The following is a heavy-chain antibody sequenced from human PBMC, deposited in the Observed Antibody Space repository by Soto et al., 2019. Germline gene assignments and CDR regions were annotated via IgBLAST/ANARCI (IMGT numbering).Heavy chain of an antibody. Sequence: LRLSCAASGFTFSTYVMHWVRQAPGKGLEWVAIISYDGSNKYYADSVKGRFTISRDNSKNTLYVQMNSLRAEDTAVYYCARVLGAAGNDYYYYGMDVWGQGTTVTVSS. CDR3: ARVLGAAGNDYYYYGMDV. V-gene: IGHV3-30-3*01. CDR2: ISYDGSNK. CDR1: GFTFSTYV. D-gene: IGHD6-13*01. J-gene: IGHJ6*02.